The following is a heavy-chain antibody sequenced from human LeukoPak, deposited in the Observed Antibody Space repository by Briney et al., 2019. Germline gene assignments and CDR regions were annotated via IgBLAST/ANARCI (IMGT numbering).Heavy chain of an antibody. V-gene: IGHV3-30*18. CDR3: AKGWLFDY. D-gene: IGHD5-24*01. J-gene: IGHJ4*02. Sequence: PGRSLRLSCAASGFTFSSYGMHWVRQAPGKGLEWVAVISYDGSNKYYADSVKGRFTISRDNSKNTLYLQINSLRAEDTGVYYCAKGWLFDYWGQGTLVTVSS. CDR2: ISYDGSNK. CDR1: GFTFSSYG.